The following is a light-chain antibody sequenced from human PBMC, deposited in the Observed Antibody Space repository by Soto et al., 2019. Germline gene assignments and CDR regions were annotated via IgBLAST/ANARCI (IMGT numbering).Light chain of an antibody. CDR2: GAS. J-gene: IGKJ1*01. CDR3: QQYGSSPT. CDR1: QSVSSY. V-gene: IGKV3-20*01. Sequence: EIVLTQSPATLSLSPGERASLSCRASQSVSSYLAWYQQQPGQAPRLLIYGASSRATGIPVRFSGSGSGTDFTLTISSLEPEDFVVYYCQQYGSSPTFGQGTKVDIK.